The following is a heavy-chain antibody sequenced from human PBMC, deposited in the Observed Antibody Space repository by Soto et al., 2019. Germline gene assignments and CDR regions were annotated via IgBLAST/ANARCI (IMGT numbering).Heavy chain of an antibody. V-gene: IGHV1-18*01. CDR1: GYSFSSYG. CDR3: ARRAEDLYYYYMDV. Sequence: QLVQSGAEVKKPGASVKVSCQASGYSFSSYGIIWVRQAPGQGLEWMGWIRPYNGDTISAQKLQGRVTITTDTSTSTAYMELRSPRSDDTAVYYCARRAEDLYYYYMDVWGKGTTVTVSS. D-gene: IGHD1-26*01. J-gene: IGHJ6*03. CDR2: IRPYNGDT.